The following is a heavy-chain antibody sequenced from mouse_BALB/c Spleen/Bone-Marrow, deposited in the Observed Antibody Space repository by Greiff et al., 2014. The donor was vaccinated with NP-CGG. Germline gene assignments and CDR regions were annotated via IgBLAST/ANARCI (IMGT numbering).Heavy chain of an antibody. J-gene: IGHJ3*01. D-gene: IGHD2-4*01. V-gene: IGHV1-52*01. CDR1: GYTFTSYW. CDR2: IDPYDSET. Sequence: QVQLKESGAELVRPGASVKLSCKASGYTFTSYWVNWVKQRPEQGLEWIGRIDPYDSETHYNQKFKDKAILTVDKSSSTAYMQLSSLTSEDSAVYYCARGRDYDVFAYWGQGTLVTVSA. CDR3: ARGRDYDVFAY.